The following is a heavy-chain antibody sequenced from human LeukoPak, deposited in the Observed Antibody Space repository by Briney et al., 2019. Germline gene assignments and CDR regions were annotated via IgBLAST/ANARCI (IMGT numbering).Heavy chain of an antibody. V-gene: IGHV1-3*01. CDR1: GYTFTSYA. Sequence: ASVKVSCKASGYTFTSYAMHWVRQAPGQRLEWMGWIDAGNGNTRYSQKFQGRVTITRDTSTSTAYIELRSLRSEDTAMYYCARGSTSDWPLDHWGQETLVTISS. CDR2: IDAGNGNT. D-gene: IGHD2-2*01. J-gene: IGHJ4*02. CDR3: ARGSTSDWPLDH.